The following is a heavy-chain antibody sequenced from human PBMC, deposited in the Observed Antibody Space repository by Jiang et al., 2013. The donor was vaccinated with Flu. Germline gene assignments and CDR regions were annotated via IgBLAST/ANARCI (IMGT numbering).Heavy chain of an antibody. CDR1: GGSFSGYY. V-gene: IGHV4-34*01. D-gene: IGHD6-19*01. J-gene: IGHJ4*02. CDR3: ARGRYSSGWYLNY. Sequence: LLKPSETLSLTCAVYGGSFSGYYWSWIRQPPGKGLEWIGEINHSGSTNYNPSLKSRVTISVDTSKNQFSLKLSSVTAADTAVYYCARGRYSSGWYLNYWGQGTLVTVSS. CDR2: INHSGST.